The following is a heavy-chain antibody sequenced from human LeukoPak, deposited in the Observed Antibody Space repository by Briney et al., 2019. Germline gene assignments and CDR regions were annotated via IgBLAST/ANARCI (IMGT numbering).Heavy chain of an antibody. CDR1: GFTISSHG. V-gene: IGHV3-30*18. CDR3: AKDWGSGGWYNYFDP. D-gene: IGHD6-19*01. CDR2: IAYHGNTE. J-gene: IGHJ5*02. Sequence: AGGSLRLSCAVSGFTISSHGMHWVRQAPGKGPEWVAMIAYHGNTEYCGDSVKGRFTISRDNSKNTLYLQMDSLRAEDTAVYHCAKDWGSGGWYNYFDPWGQGTLVTVSS.